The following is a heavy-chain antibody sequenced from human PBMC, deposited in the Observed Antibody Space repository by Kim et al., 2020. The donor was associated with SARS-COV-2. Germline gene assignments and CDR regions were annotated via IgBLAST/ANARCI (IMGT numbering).Heavy chain of an antibody. CDR2: IYSGGST. CDR3: ASTSSGSGMDV. Sequence: GGSLRLSCAASGFTVSSNYMSWVRQAPGKGLEWVSVIYSGGSTYYADSVKGRFTISRDNSKNTLYLQMNSLRAEDTAVYYCASTSSGSGMDVWGQGTTVTVSS. CDR1: GFTVSSNY. V-gene: IGHV3-66*01. D-gene: IGHD6-19*01. J-gene: IGHJ6*02.